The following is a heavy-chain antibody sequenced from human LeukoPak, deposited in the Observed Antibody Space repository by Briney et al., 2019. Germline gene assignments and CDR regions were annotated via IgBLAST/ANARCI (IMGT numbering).Heavy chain of an antibody. D-gene: IGHD3-22*01. J-gene: IGHJ5*02. CDR2: IHHSGTT. CDR3: ARSYYDTRGRFDP. V-gene: IGHV4-38-2*02. CDR1: GYSISNGYY. Sequence: SETLSLTCTVSGYSISNGYYWGGGRPPPGKGLEGIGTIHHSGTTYYSPSLRSRVTTSVDTSKNQFSLSLSSVTAADTAVYYCARSYYDTRGRFDPWGQGTLVTVSS.